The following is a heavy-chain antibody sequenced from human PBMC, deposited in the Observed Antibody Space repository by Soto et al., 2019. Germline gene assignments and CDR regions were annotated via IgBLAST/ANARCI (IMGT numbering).Heavy chain of an antibody. CDR1: GFTFSSYA. CDR3: AKERQATTVTLPDY. D-gene: IGHD4-17*01. CDR2: ISASGIST. J-gene: IGHJ4*02. Sequence: EVQLLESGGGLVQPGGSPRLSCAASGFTFSSYAMSWVGQAPGKGLDWVSTISASGISTYYADSVKGRFTISRDNSKNTLYLQMNSLRAEDTAVYYCAKERQATTVTLPDYWGQGTLVTVSS. V-gene: IGHV3-23*01.